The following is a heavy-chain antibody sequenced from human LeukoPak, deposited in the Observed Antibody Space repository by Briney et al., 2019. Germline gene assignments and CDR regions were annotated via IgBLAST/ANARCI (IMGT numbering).Heavy chain of an antibody. CDR2: ISSSSSYI. J-gene: IGHJ4*02. CDR3: ARGSGSYYLSLDY. V-gene: IGHV3-21*01. D-gene: IGHD1-26*01. Sequence: GGSLRLSCAASGFTFSSYSMNWVRQAPGKGLEWVSSISSSSSYIYYADSVKGRFTISRDNAKNSLYLQVNSLRAEDTAVYYCARGSGSYYLSLDYWGQGTLVTVSS. CDR1: GFTFSSYS.